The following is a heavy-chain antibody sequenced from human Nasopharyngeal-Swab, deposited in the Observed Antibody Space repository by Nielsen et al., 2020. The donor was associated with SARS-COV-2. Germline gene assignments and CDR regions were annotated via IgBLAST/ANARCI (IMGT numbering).Heavy chain of an antibody. CDR2: INAGNGNT. J-gene: IGHJ4*02. V-gene: IGHV1-3*01. Sequence: WVRQAPGQRLEWMGWINAGNGNTKYSQKFQGRVTITRDTSASTAYMELSSLRSEDTAVYYCAKFDDYIWGSYRYTHSGLDYWGQGTLVTVSS. CDR3: AKFDDYIWGSYRYTHSGLDY. D-gene: IGHD3-16*02.